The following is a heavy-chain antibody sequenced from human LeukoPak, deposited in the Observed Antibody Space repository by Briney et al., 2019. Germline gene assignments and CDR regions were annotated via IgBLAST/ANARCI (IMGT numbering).Heavy chain of an antibody. CDR3: ATGGVVAATDYYYYMDA. CDR1: GYTFTSYG. CDR2: ISAYNGNT. Sequence: GASVKVSCKASGYTFTSYGISWVRQAPGQGLEWMGWISAYNGNTNYAQKLQGRVTMTTDTSTSTAYMELRSLRSDDTAVYYCATGGVVAATDYYYYMDAWGKGTTVTVSS. J-gene: IGHJ6*03. V-gene: IGHV1-18*01. D-gene: IGHD2-15*01.